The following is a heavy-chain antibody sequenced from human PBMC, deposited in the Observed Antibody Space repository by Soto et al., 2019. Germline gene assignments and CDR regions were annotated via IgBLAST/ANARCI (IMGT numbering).Heavy chain of an antibody. V-gene: IGHV1-8*01. Sequence: QVQLVQSGAEVKKPGASVKVSCKASGYTFTSYDINWVRQATGQGLEWMGWMNPNSGNTGYAQKFQGRVTMTRNTSISTAYMELSSLRSEDTAVYFCARWPDGYYYYGMDVWGQGTTVTVSS. J-gene: IGHJ6*02. CDR2: MNPNSGNT. CDR1: GYTFTSYD. CDR3: ARWPDGYYYYGMDV.